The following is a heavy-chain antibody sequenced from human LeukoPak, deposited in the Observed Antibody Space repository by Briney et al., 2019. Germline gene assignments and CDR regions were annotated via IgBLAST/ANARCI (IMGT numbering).Heavy chain of an antibody. CDR2: ISGSDGST. V-gene: IGHV3-23*01. J-gene: IGHJ4*02. Sequence: ISGSDGSTYYAASVKGRFTISRDNSKHTLYLQMNSLRVEDTAIYYCAKGRGYCTGGSCYSDYWGQGTLVTVSS. D-gene: IGHD2-15*01. CDR3: AKGRGYCTGGSCYSDY.